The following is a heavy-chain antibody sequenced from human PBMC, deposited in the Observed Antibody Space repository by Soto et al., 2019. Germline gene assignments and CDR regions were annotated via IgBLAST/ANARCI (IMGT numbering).Heavy chain of an antibody. D-gene: IGHD1-1*01. Sequence: SGPTLVNPTQTLTLTCTLSGISLSTSGVGLGWIRQTPGKALEWLALVYWNDDKHYSPSLKSRLTITKDTSKNEAILTMTNMDPVDTATYYCARGLATLPVFAFDIWGQGTVVTVSS. CDR1: GISLSTSGVG. CDR3: ARGLATLPVFAFDI. J-gene: IGHJ3*02. V-gene: IGHV2-5*01. CDR2: VYWNDDK.